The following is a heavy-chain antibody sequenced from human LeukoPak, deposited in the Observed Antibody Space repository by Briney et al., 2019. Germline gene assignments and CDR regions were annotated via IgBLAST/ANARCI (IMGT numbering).Heavy chain of an antibody. J-gene: IGHJ4*02. D-gene: IGHD2-15*01. CDR2: IYPGDSDT. CDR3: AREGVGSDFDS. CDR1: GCSFPSHW. Sequence: GASLQISCKASGCSFPSHWIAWVRRMPGKGLERMGIIYPGDSDTRYSASFQGQVTISADKSISTAYLQWSSLKASDTAMYYCAREGVGSDFDSWGQGTLVTVSS. V-gene: IGHV5-51*01.